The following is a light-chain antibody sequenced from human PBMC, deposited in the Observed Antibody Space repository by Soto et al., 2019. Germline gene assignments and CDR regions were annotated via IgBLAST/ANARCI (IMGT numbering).Light chain of an antibody. CDR1: SNDIGVYNY. CDR3: SSYGASTTL. V-gene: IGLV2-14*03. Sequence: QSALTQPASVSGSPGQSITIPCTGTSNDIGVYNYVSWYQQHPGKAHKLLIFDVSYRPSGISDRFSGSKSGNTASLTISGLQLEDEADYYCSSYGASTTLFGGGTKVTVL. J-gene: IGLJ2*01. CDR2: DVS.